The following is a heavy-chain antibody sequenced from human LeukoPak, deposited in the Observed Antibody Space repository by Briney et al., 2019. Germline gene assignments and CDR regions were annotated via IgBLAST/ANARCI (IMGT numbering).Heavy chain of an antibody. CDR1: GFTFSSYW. D-gene: IGHD3-9*01. CDR3: ARRYDVLTGYKYYYYYYMDV. V-gene: IGHV3-7*01. Sequence: PGGSLRLSCAASGFTFSSYWMSWVRQAPGKGLEWVANIKQDGSEKYYVDSVKGRFTISRDNARNSLHLQMNSLRAEDTAVYYCARRYDVLTGYKYYYYYYMDVWGKGTTVTISS. CDR2: IKQDGSEK. J-gene: IGHJ6*03.